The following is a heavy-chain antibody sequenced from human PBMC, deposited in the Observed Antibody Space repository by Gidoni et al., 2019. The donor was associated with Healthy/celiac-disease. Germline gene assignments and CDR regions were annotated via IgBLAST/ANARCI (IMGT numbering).Heavy chain of an antibody. D-gene: IGHD1-1*01. J-gene: IGHJ6*03. Sequence: QVQLVESGGGVVQHGRCLRLSCAASAFTFSRYAMHWVSQAPGKGLEWVAVISYDGSNKYYADSVKGRFTISRDNSKNTLYLQMNSLRAEDTAVYYCARDRGGTNYYYYYYMDVWGKGTTVTVSS. CDR3: ARDRGGTNYYYYYYMDV. CDR2: ISYDGSNK. V-gene: IGHV3-30*01. CDR1: AFTFSRYA.